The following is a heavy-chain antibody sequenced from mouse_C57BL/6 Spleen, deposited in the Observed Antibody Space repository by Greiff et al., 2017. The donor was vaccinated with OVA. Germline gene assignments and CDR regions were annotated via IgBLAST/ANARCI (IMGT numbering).Heavy chain of an antibody. V-gene: IGHV1-52*01. CDR2: IDPSDSET. J-gene: IGHJ1*03. CDR3: ARAPDLRYFDV. CDR1: GYTFTSYW. Sequence: VQLQQSGAELVRPGSSVKLSCKASGYTFTSYWMHWVKQRPIQGLEWIGNIDPSDSETHYNQKFKDKATLTVDKSSSTAYMQLSSLTSEDSAVYYCARAPDLRYFDVWGTGTTVTVSS.